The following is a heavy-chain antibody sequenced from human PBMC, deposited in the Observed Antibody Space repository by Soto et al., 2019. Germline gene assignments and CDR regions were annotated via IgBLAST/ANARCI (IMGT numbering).Heavy chain of an antibody. D-gene: IGHD6-13*01. J-gene: IGHJ4*02. CDR2: INAYNGNT. CDR3: ARVKSAAGAKYYFDY. V-gene: IGHV1-18*01. Sequence: QVQVVQSGAEVKKPGASVKVSCKASGYTFTSYGISWVRQAPGQGLEWMGWINAYNGNTKYAQKLQGRVTMTTDTSTSTAYMELRSLRSDDTAVYYCARVKSAAGAKYYFDYWGQGTLLTVSS. CDR1: GYTFTSYG.